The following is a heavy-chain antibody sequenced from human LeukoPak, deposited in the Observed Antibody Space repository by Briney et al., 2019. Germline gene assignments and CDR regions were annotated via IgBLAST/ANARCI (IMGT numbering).Heavy chain of an antibody. Sequence: GGSLRLSCAASGFTFSSYWIHWVRQVPGKGLVWVSRISDDGRTTTYADSVKGRFTISRDNAENKVYMHMNSLRAEDTAVYYCVRSDYYGSSGYYYGYWGQGTLVTVSS. CDR3: VRSDYYGSSGYYYGY. V-gene: IGHV3-74*01. CDR2: ISDDGRTT. J-gene: IGHJ4*02. CDR1: GFTFSSYW. D-gene: IGHD3-22*01.